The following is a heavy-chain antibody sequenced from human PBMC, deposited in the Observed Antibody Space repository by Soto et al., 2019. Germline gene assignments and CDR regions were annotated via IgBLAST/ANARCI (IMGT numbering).Heavy chain of an antibody. CDR2: INSDGSST. Sequence: VQLVESGGGLVQPGWSLRLSCAASGFSFSSYWMHWVRHAPGKGLVWVSRINSDGSSTTYADSVKGRFTISRDNAKNTLYLQMNSLTPEDTAVYYCAKGVPAATRYFQHWGQGTLVTVSS. J-gene: IGHJ1*01. CDR1: GFSFSSYW. CDR3: AKGVPAATRYFQH. V-gene: IGHV3-74*01. D-gene: IGHD2-2*01.